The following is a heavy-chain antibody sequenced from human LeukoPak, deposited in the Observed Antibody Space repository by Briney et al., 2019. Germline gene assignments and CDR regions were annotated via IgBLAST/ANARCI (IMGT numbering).Heavy chain of an antibody. CDR2: ISGSGGST. J-gene: IGHJ4*02. D-gene: IGHD2-2*01. CDR3: AKDQGDIVVVPAAPTEY. Sequence: GGSLRLSCAASGFTFSSYAMSWVRQAPGKGLEWVSAISGSGGSTYYADSVKGRFTISRDNSKNTLYLQMNSLRAEDTAVYYCAKDQGDIVVVPAAPTEYWGQGTLVTVSS. V-gene: IGHV3-23*01. CDR1: GFTFSSYA.